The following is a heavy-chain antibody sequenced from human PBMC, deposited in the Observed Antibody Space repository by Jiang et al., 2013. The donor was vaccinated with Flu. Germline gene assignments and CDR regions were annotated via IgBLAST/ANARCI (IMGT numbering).Heavy chain of an antibody. J-gene: IGHJ4*02. V-gene: IGHV5-10-1*01. D-gene: IGHD3-10*01. Sequence: YWISWVRQMPGKGLEWMGRIDPSDSYTNYSPSFQGHVTISADKSISTAYLQWSSLKASDTAMYYCARRLYYGSGSYYKPSYYFDYWGQGTLVTVSS. CDR1: YW. CDR2: IDPSDSYT. CDR3: ARRLYYGSGSYYKPSYYFDY.